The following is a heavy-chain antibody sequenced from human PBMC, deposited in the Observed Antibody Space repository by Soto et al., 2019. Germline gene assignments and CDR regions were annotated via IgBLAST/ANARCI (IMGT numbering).Heavy chain of an antibody. CDR1: GFSLSSSGES. CDR3: AHGDPLDFHY. Sequence: QITLKESGPTLVKPTQTLTLTCTFSGFSLSSSGESVGWIRQPPGKALEWLALLYWNGIERYSPSLKSRLTVFKDASESQVVLTMTNMDPVDTATYFCAHGDPLDFHYWGQGTLVTVSP. V-gene: IGHV2-5*01. D-gene: IGHD3-10*01. CDR2: LYWNGIE. J-gene: IGHJ4*02.